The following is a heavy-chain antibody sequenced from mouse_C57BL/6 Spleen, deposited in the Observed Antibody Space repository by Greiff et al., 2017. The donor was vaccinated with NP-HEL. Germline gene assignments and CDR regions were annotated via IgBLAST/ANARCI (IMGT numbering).Heavy chain of an antibody. CDR1: GYTFTSYG. V-gene: IGHV1-52*01. Sequence: QVQLKQSGAELARPGASVKLSCKASGYTFTSYGISWVKQRPIQGLEWIGNIDPSDSETHYNQKFKDKATLTVDKSSSTAYMQLSSLTSEDSAVYYCARDYGSSYDYWGQGTTLTVSS. J-gene: IGHJ2*01. CDR3: ARDYGSSYDY. D-gene: IGHD1-1*01. CDR2: IDPSDSET.